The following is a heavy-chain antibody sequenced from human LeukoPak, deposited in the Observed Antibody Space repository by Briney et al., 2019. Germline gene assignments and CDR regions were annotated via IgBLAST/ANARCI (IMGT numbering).Heavy chain of an antibody. D-gene: IGHD3-3*01. CDR2: INPNSGGT. J-gene: IGHJ2*01. CDR1: GYTFTGYY. V-gene: IGHV1-2*02. CDR3: ARAFWSPPRYFDL. Sequence: GASVKVSCKASGYTFTGYYMHWVRQAPGQGLEWMGWINPNSGGTNYAQKFQGRVTMTRDTSISTAYMELSRLRSDDTAVYYCARAFWSPPRYFDLWGRGTLVTVSS.